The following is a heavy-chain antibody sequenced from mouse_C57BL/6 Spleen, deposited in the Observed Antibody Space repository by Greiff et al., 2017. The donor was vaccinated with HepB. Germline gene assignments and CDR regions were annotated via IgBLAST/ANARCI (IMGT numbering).Heavy chain of an antibody. CDR3: ARSEDQDWFAY. Sequence: VQLQQSGPELVKPGASVKISCKASGYAFSSSWVNWVKQRPGKGLEWIGRIYPGDGDTNYNGKFKGKATLTADKSSSTAYMQISSLTSEDSAVYFCARSEDQDWFAYWGQGTLVTVSA. V-gene: IGHV1-82*01. CDR1: GYAFSSSW. J-gene: IGHJ3*01. CDR2: IYPGDGDT.